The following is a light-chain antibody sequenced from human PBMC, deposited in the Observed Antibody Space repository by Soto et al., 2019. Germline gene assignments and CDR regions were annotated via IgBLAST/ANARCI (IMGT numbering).Light chain of an antibody. Sequence: DIQMTQSPSTLSASVGDRVTITCRASQSISSWLAWYQQKPGKAPKLLIYPASSLESGVPSRFSGSGSGTEFTLTISSLQPDDFATYYCQEYNSHSRYTFGQGTKLEIK. CDR1: QSISSW. J-gene: IGKJ2*01. V-gene: IGKV1-5*03. CDR2: PAS. CDR3: QEYNSHSRYT.